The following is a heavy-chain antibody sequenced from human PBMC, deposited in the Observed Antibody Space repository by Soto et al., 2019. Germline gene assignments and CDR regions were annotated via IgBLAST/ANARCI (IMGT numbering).Heavy chain of an antibody. V-gene: IGHV3-23*01. CDR3: AKMGYVDIVATIPALDY. CDR1: GFSFSSYT. J-gene: IGHJ4*02. D-gene: IGHD5-12*01. Sequence: GGYLRLSCAASGFSFSSYTMSWVRQAAGKGLEWVSAISGSGGSTYYADSVKGRFTISRDNSKNTLYLQMNSLRAEDTAVYYCAKMGYVDIVATIPALDYWGQGTLVTVSS. CDR2: ISGSGGST.